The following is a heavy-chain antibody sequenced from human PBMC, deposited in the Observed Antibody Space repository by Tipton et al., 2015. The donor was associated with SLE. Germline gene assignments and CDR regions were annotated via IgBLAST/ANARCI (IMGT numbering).Heavy chain of an antibody. CDR1: GGSFSGYY. J-gene: IGHJ4*02. CDR3: ARDRRGYCSGGSCYFGFDY. V-gene: IGHV4-34*01. D-gene: IGHD2-15*01. Sequence: GLVKPSETLSLTCAVYGGSFSGYYWSWIRQPPGKGLEWIGEINHSGSTNYNPSLKSRVTISVDTSKNQFSLKLSSVTAADTAVYYCARDRRGYCSGGSCYFGFDYWGQGTLVTVSS. CDR2: INHSGST.